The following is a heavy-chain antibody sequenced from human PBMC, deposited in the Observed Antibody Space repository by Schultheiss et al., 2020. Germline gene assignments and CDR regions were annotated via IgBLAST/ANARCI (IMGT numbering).Heavy chain of an antibody. CDR2: ISWNSGSI. V-gene: IGHV3-53*01. CDR3: ARARDYGDQHDAFDI. D-gene: IGHD4-17*01. CDR1: GFTVSSNY. Sequence: GGSLRLSCAASGFTVSSNYMHWVRQAPGKGLEWVSGISWNSGSIGYADSVKGRFTISRDNSKNTLYLQMNSLRAEDTAVYYCARARDYGDQHDAFDIWGQGTMVNV. J-gene: IGHJ3*02.